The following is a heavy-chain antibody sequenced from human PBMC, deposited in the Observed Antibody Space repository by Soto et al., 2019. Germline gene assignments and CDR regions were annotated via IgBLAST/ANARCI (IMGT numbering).Heavy chain of an antibody. D-gene: IGHD2-21*02. CDR1: GYTFTSYA. CDR3: ASGGNSGWYFDY. J-gene: IGHJ4*02. V-gene: IGHV1-3*01. CDR2: INAGNGNT. Sequence: ASVKVSCKASGYTFTSYAMHWVRQAPGQRLEWMGWINAGNGNTKYSQKFQGRVTITRDTSASTAYMELSSLRSEDTAVYYCASGGNSGWYFDYWGRGTLVTVSS.